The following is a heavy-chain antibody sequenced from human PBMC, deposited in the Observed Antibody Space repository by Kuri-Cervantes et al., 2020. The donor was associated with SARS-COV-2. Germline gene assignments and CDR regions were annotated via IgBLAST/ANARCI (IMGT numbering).Heavy chain of an antibody. J-gene: IGHJ4*02. CDR2: ISSSSSYT. CDR3: ARDFSSGSYFGY. Sequence: GESLKISCAASGFTFSDYYMSWIRQAPGKGLEWVSYISSSSSYTNYADSVKGRFTISRDNSKNTLYLQMNSLRAEDTAVYYCARDFSSGSYFGYRGQETLVTVSS. CDR1: GFTFSDYY. D-gene: IGHD1-26*01. V-gene: IGHV3-11*06.